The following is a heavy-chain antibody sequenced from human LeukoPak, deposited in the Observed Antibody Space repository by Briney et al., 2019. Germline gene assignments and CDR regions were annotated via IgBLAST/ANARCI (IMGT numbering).Heavy chain of an antibody. J-gene: IGHJ4*02. CDR1: GFTFSSYS. CDR3: ARDPYYYDSSGYYGEGFDY. CDR2: ISSSRNYI. D-gene: IGHD3-22*01. V-gene: IGHV3-21*01. Sequence: GGSLRLSCAASGFTFSSYSMNWVRQAPGKGLEWVSYISSSRNYILYADSVKGRFTISRDNAKSSLYLQMNSLRAEDTAVYYCARDPYYYDSSGYYGEGFDYWGQGTLVTVSS.